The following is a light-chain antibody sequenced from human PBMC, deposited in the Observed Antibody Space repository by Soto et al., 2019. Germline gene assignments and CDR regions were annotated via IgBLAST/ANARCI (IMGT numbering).Light chain of an antibody. J-gene: IGKJ5*01. Sequence: EIVLTQSPATLSLSPGERATLSCRTSQTIRGLLNWYQQRPGQAPRLLIYDTSNRATDIPARFSGSGSGTAFILTIRRLGLEAFGVYFCQQRHNWPITFGQGTRLDIK. CDR1: QTIRGL. V-gene: IGKV3-11*01. CDR2: DTS. CDR3: QQRHNWPIT.